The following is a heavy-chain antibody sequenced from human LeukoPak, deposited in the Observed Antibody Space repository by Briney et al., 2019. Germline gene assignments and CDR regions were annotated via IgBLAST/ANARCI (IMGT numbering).Heavy chain of an antibody. V-gene: IGHV3-33*06. J-gene: IGHJ4*02. CDR1: GFTFSSYG. CDR2: IWYDGSNK. Sequence: GRSLRLSCAASGFTFSSYGMHWVRQAPGKGLEWVAVIWYDGSNKYYADSVKGRFTISRDSSKNTLFLQMNSLRAEDTAVYYCAKYCSGGNCYSGLYWGQGTLVTVSS. CDR3: AKYCSGGNCYSGLY. D-gene: IGHD2-15*01.